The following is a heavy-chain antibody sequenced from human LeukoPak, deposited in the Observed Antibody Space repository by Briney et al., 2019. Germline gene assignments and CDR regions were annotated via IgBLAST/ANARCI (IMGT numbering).Heavy chain of an antibody. J-gene: IGHJ3*02. Sequence: PSETLSLTCTVSGGSISSYYWSWIRQPPGKGLEWIGYIYYSGSTNYNPSLKSRVTISVDKSKNQFSLKLSSVTAADTAVYYCARDPLRAFDIWGQGTMVTVSS. CDR2: IYYSGST. D-gene: IGHD3-16*01. V-gene: IGHV4-59*12. CDR1: GGSISSYY. CDR3: ARDPLRAFDI.